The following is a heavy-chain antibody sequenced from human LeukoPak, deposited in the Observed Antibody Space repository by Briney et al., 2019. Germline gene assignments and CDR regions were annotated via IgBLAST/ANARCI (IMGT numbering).Heavy chain of an antibody. D-gene: IGHD3/OR15-3a*01. Sequence: ASVKVSCXASGYTFTSYDINWVRQATGQGLAWLGWMNPNSGNTGYAQKFQGRVTITRNTSISTAYMELSSLTSDDTAVYYCARGRDWLRWFDPWGQGTLVTVSS. CDR2: MNPNSGNT. V-gene: IGHV1-8*03. CDR1: GYTFTSYD. J-gene: IGHJ5*02. CDR3: ARGRDWLRWFDP.